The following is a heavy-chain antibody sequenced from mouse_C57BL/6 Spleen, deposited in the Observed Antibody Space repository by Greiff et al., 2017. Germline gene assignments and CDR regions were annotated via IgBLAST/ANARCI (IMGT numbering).Heavy chain of an antibody. Sequence: ESGPGLVKPSQSLSLTCSVTGYSITSGYYWNWIRQFPGNKLEWMGYISYDGSNNYNPSLKNRISITRDTSKNQFFLKLNSVTTEDTATYYCARDHGPYFDYWGQGTTLTVSS. D-gene: IGHD1-1*02. CDR1: GYSITSGYY. CDR2: ISYDGSN. V-gene: IGHV3-6*01. J-gene: IGHJ2*01. CDR3: ARDHGPYFDY.